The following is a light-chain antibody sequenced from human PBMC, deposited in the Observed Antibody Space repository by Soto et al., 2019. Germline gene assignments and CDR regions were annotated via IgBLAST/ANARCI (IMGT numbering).Light chain of an antibody. CDR3: TSYTSKSTGV. CDR1: SSDVGGYNY. CDR2: EAS. J-gene: IGLJ1*01. V-gene: IGLV2-14*01. Sequence: QSALTQPASVSGSPGQSITISCTGTSSDVGGYNYVSWYQQHPGKAPKLIIYEASNRPSGVSNRFSGSKSDNTASLTISGLQAEDEADYYCTSYTSKSTGVFGTGTKLTVL.